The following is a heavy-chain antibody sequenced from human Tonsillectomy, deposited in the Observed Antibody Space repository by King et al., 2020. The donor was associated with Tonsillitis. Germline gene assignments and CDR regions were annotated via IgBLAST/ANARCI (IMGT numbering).Heavy chain of an antibody. CDR3: AGDRGGGWTLEYFQH. D-gene: IGHD3/OR15-3a*01. Sequence: VQLVESGGGLVKPGGSLRLSCAASGFTFSVYSMNWVRQAPGKGLEWVSSITSGGTYIYYADSVKGRFTISRDNANNSLYLQMNSLRAEDTAVYYCAGDRGGGWTLEYFQHWGQGTLVTVSS. CDR1: GFTFSVYS. CDR2: ITSGGTYI. J-gene: IGHJ1*01. V-gene: IGHV3-21*01.